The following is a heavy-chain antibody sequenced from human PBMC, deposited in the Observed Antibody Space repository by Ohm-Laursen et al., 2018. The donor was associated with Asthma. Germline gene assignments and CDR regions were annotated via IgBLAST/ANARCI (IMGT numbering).Heavy chain of an antibody. Sequence: SSVKVSCKASGGTFSSYAISWVRQAPGQGLEWMGGISPIFGIADYAQKFQGGVTITADKSTSTSYMELSSLRSEDTAVYYCARGNGGYEIAGSYYYRGMDVWGQGTTVTVSS. CDR2: ISPIFGIA. CDR1: GGTFSSYA. CDR3: ARGNGGYEIAGSYYYRGMDV. V-gene: IGHV1-69*17. J-gene: IGHJ6*02. D-gene: IGHD5-12*01.